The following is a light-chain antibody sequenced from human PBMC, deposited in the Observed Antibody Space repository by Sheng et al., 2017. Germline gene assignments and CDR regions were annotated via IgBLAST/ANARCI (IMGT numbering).Light chain of an antibody. Sequence: EIVLTQSPGTLSLSPGERATLSCRASQRVSSDFLAWYQQKPGQAPRLLIYRASSRATGIPDRFSGSGSGTDFTLTVSRLEPEDFAVYYCQQYTDSPRTFG. CDR3: QQYTDSPRT. CDR1: QRVSSDF. CDR2: RAS. J-gene: IGKJ1*01. V-gene: IGKV3-20*01.